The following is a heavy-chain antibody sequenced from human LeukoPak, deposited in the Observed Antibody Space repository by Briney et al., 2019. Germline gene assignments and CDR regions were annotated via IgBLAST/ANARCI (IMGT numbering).Heavy chain of an antibody. CDR2: IITYNGNT. Sequence: ASVKVSCKASGFTFTSYGITWVRQAPGQGPEWMGWIITYNGNTHYAQKLQGRVTLTTDTSTNTAYMELRGLRSDDTAVYYCAKTTVTSEDYYYYYMDVWGKGTTVTVSS. CDR1: GFTFTSYG. V-gene: IGHV1-18*01. J-gene: IGHJ6*03. CDR3: AKTTVTSEDYYYYYMDV. D-gene: IGHD4-17*01.